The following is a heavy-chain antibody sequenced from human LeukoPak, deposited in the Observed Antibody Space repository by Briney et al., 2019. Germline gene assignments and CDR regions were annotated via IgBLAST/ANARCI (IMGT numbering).Heavy chain of an antibody. CDR2: MNPNSGNT. V-gene: IGHV1-8*01. D-gene: IGHD6-19*01. Sequence: ASVKVSCKASGYTFTSYDINWVRQATGQGLEWMGWMNPNSGNTGYAQKFQGRVTMTRNTSISTAYMELSSLRSEDTAEYYCARGWRKQWLVRSYYYGMDVWGQGTTVTVSS. CDR1: GYTFTSYD. CDR3: ARGWRKQWLVRSYYYGMDV. J-gene: IGHJ6*02.